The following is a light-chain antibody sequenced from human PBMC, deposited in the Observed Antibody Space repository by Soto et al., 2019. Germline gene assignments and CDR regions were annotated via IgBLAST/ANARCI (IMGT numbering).Light chain of an antibody. CDR2: AAS. V-gene: IGKV1-39*01. CDR3: QQSYSIPIS. J-gene: IGKJ5*01. CDR1: QNISSH. Sequence: DIEMTQKQSSLSASVGDRVSVTCRASQNISSHLNWYQQRPGKAPKLLIYAASSLQSGVPPTFSGSGSGADFTLTISSLQPEDFAPYFCQQSYSIPISFGQGTRLEIK.